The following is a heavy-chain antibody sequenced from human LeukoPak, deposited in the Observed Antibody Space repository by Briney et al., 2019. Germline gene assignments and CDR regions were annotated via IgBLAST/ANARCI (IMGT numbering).Heavy chain of an antibody. V-gene: IGHV3-48*01. CDR2: ISSSSSTI. CDR3: ARIRRYCYYYMDV. CDR1: GFTFSSYS. D-gene: IGHD6-6*01. Sequence: GGSLRLSCAASGFTFSSYSMNWVRQAPGKGLEWVSYISSSSSTIYYADSVKGRFTISRDNAKNSLYLQMNSLRAEDTAVYYCARIRRYCYYYMDVWGKGTTVTVSS. J-gene: IGHJ6*03.